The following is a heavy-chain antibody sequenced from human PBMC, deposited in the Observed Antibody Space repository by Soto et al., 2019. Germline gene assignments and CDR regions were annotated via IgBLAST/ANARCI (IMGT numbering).Heavy chain of an antibody. D-gene: IGHD1-26*01. CDR3: LVSGNYRFDY. J-gene: IGHJ4*02. Sequence: GGSLRLSCAASGFTFSSYWMHWVRQAPGKGLVWVARINGAGSSTSYADSVKGRFTISRDNAKNTLYLQMSSLRAEDAAVYYCLVSGNYRFDYWGPGXLVTVSS. CDR1: GFTFSSYW. CDR2: INGAGSST. V-gene: IGHV3-74*01.